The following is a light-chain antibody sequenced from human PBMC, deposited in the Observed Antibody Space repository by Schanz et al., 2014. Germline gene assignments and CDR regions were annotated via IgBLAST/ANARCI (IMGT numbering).Light chain of an antibody. V-gene: IGKV3-20*01. CDR3: QQYYGLPLT. J-gene: IGKJ4*01. Sequence: EIVMTQSPATLSLSPGERATLSCRASQTISSSYLAWYQQKAGQAPRLLIYGASSRATGIPDRFSGSGSGTDFTLTISSLQAEDVAVYYCQQYYGLPLTFGGGTKMEIK. CDR2: GAS. CDR1: QTISSSY.